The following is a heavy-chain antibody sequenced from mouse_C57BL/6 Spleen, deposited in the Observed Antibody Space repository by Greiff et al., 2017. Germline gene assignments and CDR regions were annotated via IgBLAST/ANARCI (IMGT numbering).Heavy chain of an antibody. Sequence: QVQLQQSGPELVKPGASVKISCKASGYAFSSSWMNWVKQRPGKGLEWIGRIYPGDGDTNYNGKFKGKATLTADKSSSTAYMQLSSLTSEDSAVYFCARSGDYGNSPFAYWGQGTLVTVSA. J-gene: IGHJ3*01. V-gene: IGHV1-82*01. CDR3: ARSGDYGNSPFAY. CDR2: IYPGDGDT. D-gene: IGHD2-1*01. CDR1: GYAFSSSW.